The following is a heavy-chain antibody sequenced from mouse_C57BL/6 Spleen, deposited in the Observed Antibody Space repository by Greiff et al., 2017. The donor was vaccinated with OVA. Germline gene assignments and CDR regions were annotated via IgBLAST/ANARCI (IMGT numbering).Heavy chain of an antibody. Sequence: QVTLKESGPGILQPSQSLSLTCSFSGFSLSTSGMGVSWLRPPSGQGLEWLAHIYWDDDKRYNPFLKSRLTISKDTSRNQVFLMITSVDTADTATNYFAGILLGYGAYWGQGTLVTVSA. J-gene: IGHJ3*01. V-gene: IGHV8-12*01. D-gene: IGHD2-14*01. CDR1: GFSLSTSGMG. CDR2: IYWDDDK. CDR3: AGILLGYGAY.